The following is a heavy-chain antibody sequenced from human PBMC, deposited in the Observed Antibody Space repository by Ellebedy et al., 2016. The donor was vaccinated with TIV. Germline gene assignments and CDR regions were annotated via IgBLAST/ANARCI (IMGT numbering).Heavy chain of an antibody. CDR2: IYYSGST. J-gene: IGHJ4*02. D-gene: IGHD1-26*01. CDR1: GGSISSSNW. Sequence: MPSETLSLTCAVSGGSISSSNWWSWVRQPPGKGLEWIGSIYYSGSTYYNPSLKSRVTISVDTSKNQFSLKLSSVTAADTAVYYCARRHKGATMGFDYWGQGTLVTVSS. CDR3: ARRHKGATMGFDY. V-gene: IGHV4-4*02.